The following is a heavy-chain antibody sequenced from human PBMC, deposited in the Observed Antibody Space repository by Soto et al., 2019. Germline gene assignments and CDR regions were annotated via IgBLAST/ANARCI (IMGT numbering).Heavy chain of an antibody. CDR1: GDSVTSGSYY. J-gene: IGHJ6*02. Sequence: ASETLSLTCIVSGDSVTSGSYYWTWLRQPPGKGLDWIGYLSYTGRTRYNPSLQSRVTISVDTSKNDFSLNLSSVTAADTAVYFCAREWGLLPYYVMNVWGHGTAVTVSS. CDR2: LSYTGRT. D-gene: IGHD7-27*01. CDR3: AREWGLLPYYVMNV. V-gene: IGHV4-61*03.